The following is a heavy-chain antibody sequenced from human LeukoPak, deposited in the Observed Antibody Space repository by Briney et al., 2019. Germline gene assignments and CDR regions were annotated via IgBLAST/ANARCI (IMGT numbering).Heavy chain of an antibody. CDR2: ISSSSSYI. CDR1: GFTFSSYS. J-gene: IGHJ4*02. D-gene: IGHD3-22*01. Sequence: GGPLRLSCAASGFTFSSYSMTWVRQAPGKGLEWVSSISSSSSYIYYADSVKGRFTISRDNAKNSLYLQMNSLRAEDTAVYYCARYDSSGRSFDYWGQGTLVTVSS. CDR3: ARYDSSGRSFDY. V-gene: IGHV3-21*01.